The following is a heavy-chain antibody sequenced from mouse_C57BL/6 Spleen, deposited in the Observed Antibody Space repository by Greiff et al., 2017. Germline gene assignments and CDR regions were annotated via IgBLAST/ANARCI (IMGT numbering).Heavy chain of an antibody. Sequence: VQLVESGGGLMKPGGSLKLSCAASGFTFSDYGMHWVRQAPEKGLEWVAYISSGSSTIYYADTVKGRFTISRDNAKNTLFLQMTSLRSEDTAMYYCARESNYFDDWGQGTTLTVSS. J-gene: IGHJ2*01. CDR2: ISSGSSTI. D-gene: IGHD1-3*01. CDR3: ARESNYFDD. V-gene: IGHV5-17*01. CDR1: GFTFSDYG.